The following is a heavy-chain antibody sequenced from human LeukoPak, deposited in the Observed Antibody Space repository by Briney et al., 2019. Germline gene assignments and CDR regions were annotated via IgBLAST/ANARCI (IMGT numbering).Heavy chain of an antibody. Sequence: PGGSLRLSCAASGFTFSSYGMHWVRQAPGKGLEWVAVISYDGSNKYYADSVKGRFTISRDNSKNTLYLQMNSLRAEDTGVYYCAKDRGSSGYYSYWGQGTLVTVSS. CDR2: ISYDGSNK. CDR3: AKDRGSSGYYSY. D-gene: IGHD3-22*01. J-gene: IGHJ4*02. CDR1: GFTFSSYG. V-gene: IGHV3-30*18.